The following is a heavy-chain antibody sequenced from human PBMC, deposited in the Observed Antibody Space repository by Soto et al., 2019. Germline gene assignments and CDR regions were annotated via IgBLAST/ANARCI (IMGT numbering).Heavy chain of an antibody. V-gene: IGHV5-51*01. J-gene: IGHJ6*02. CDR3: ARRGITMVRGVIADYGMDV. D-gene: IGHD3-10*01. CDR2: IYPGDSDT. CDR1: GYSFTSYW. Sequence: PGESLKISCKGSGYSFTSYWIDWVRQMPGKGLECMGIIYPGDSDTRYSPSFQGQVTISADKSISTAYLQWSSLKASDTAMYYCARRGITMVRGVIADYGMDVWGQGTTVTVSS.